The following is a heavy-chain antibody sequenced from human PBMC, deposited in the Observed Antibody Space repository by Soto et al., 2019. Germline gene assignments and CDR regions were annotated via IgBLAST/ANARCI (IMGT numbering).Heavy chain of an antibody. CDR3: AREGLNLYYDSSGYSY. Sequence: QVQLQESGPGLVKPSQTLSLTCTVSGGSISSGGYYWSWIRQHPGKGLEWIGYIYYSGSTYYNPSLKSRVTISVDTSKNQFSLKLSSVTAADTAVYYCAREGLNLYYDSSGYSYWGQGTLVTVSS. CDR1: GGSISSGGYY. CDR2: IYYSGST. J-gene: IGHJ4*02. V-gene: IGHV4-31*03. D-gene: IGHD3-22*01.